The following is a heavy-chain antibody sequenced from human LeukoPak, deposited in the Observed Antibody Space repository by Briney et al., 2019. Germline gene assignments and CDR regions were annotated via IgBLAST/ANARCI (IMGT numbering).Heavy chain of an antibody. CDR2: IYYSGST. Sequence: PSETLSLTCTVSGGSISSYYWSWTRQPPGKGLEWIGYIYYSGSTNYNPSLKSRVTISVDTSKNQFSLKLSSVTAADTAVYYCASTLNLGYCSDGSCLDYFWFDPWGQGTLVTVSS. CDR3: ASTLNLGYCSDGSCLDYFWFDP. CDR1: GGSISSYY. D-gene: IGHD2-15*01. J-gene: IGHJ5*02. V-gene: IGHV4-59*13.